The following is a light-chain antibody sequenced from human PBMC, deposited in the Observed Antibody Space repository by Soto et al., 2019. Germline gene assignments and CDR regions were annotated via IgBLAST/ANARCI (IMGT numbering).Light chain of an antibody. CDR1: QSVTTD. Sequence: VLTQSPATLSLSPGERATLSCRASQSVTTDLAWYQQKPGQAPRLLIYGASNRATGIPDRFSGSGSGTDFTLTISRLEPEDFAVYYCQQYGSSGTFGQGTKVDI. CDR3: QQYGSSGT. V-gene: IGKV3-20*01. CDR2: GAS. J-gene: IGKJ1*01.